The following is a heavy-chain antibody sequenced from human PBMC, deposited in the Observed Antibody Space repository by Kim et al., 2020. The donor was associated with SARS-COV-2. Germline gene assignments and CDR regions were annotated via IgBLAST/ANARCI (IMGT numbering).Heavy chain of an antibody. CDR1: GFTFSSYG. D-gene: IGHD3-9*01. Sequence: GGSLRLSCAASGFTFSSYGMHWVRQAPGKGLEWVAVIWYDGSNKYYADSVKGRFTISRDNSKNTLYLQMNSLRAEDTAVDYCARDRGSHTDYDILHWGQGTLVTVSS. V-gene: IGHV3-33*01. J-gene: IGHJ4*02. CDR2: IWYDGSNK. CDR3: ARDRGSHTDYDILH.